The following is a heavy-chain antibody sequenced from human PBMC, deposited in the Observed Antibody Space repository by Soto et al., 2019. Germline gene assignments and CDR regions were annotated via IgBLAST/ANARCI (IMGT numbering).Heavy chain of an antibody. Sequence: PGGSLRLSCAASGFTFSSYAMSWVRQAPGKGLDWVSTISGSGASADYADSVKGRFTISRDNSKNTLSLQMDGLRAEDTGVYYCEKDLWNQYYFDPWGQGTLVTVSS. CDR3: EKDLWNQYYFDP. D-gene: IGHD1-1*01. J-gene: IGHJ4*02. V-gene: IGHV3-23*01. CDR2: ISGSGASA. CDR1: GFTFSSYA.